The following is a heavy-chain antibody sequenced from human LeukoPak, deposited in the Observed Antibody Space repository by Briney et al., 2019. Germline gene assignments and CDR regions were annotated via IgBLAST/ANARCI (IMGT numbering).Heavy chain of an antibody. CDR2: ISYDGSNK. CDR3: ARAVDIVVVPAAMIDY. V-gene: IGHV3-30-3*01. Sequence: GGSLRLSCAASGFTFSSYAMHWVRQAPGKGLEWVAVISYDGSNKYYADSVKGRFTISRDNSKNTLYLQMNSLRAEDTAVYYCARAVDIVVVPAAMIDYWGQGTLVTVSS. CDR1: GFTFSSYA. J-gene: IGHJ4*02. D-gene: IGHD2-2*01.